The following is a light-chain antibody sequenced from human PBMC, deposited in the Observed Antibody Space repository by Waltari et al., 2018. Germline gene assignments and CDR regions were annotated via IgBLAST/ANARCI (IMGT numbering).Light chain of an antibody. CDR1: QAIHNY. Sequence: DIQITQSPSSLSASLGDSITITCRASQAIHNYLTWYQQKPGKAPKPLIFSASSVETGIPSRFSGGRSGTHYTLTISSLQPEDFATYYCQQYDAVPYSFGQGTKVEIK. CDR3: QQYDAVPYS. J-gene: IGKJ2*03. V-gene: IGKV1-33*01. CDR2: SAS.